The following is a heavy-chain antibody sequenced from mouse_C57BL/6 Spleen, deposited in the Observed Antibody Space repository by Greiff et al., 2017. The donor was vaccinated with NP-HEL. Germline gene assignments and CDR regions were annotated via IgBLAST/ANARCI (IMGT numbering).Heavy chain of an antibody. Sequence: QVQLQQSGAELVMPGASVKLSCKASGYTFTSYWMHWVKQRPRQGLEWIGEIDPSDSYTNYNQKFKGKSTLTVDKSSSTAYMQLSSLTSEDSAVYYCARSAQSHYYAMDYWGQGTSVTVSS. CDR2: IDPSDSYT. J-gene: IGHJ4*01. V-gene: IGHV1-69*01. D-gene: IGHD6-1*01. CDR3: ARSAQSHYYAMDY. CDR1: GYTFTSYW.